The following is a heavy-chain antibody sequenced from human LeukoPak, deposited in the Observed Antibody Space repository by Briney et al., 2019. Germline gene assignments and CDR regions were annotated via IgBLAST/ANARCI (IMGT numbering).Heavy chain of an antibody. J-gene: IGHJ4*02. CDR1: GFTFSSYW. Sequence: GGSLRLSCAVSGFTFSSYWMHWVRQAPGKGLVWVSRINSDGSTTSYADSVKGRFTISRDNAKNTLYLQVNSLRAEDTAVYYCARGPSFYDSSAYMYWGQGTLVGDSS. CDR2: INSDGSTT. CDR3: ARGPSFYDSSAYMY. V-gene: IGHV3-74*01. D-gene: IGHD3-22*01.